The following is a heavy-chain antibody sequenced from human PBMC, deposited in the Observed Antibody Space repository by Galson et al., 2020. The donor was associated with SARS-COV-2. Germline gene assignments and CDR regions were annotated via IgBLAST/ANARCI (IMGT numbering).Heavy chain of an antibody. CDR1: GGSVRSSGKY. CDR3: ARGAYDPLAGHYRDYGMDV. V-gene: IGHV4-39*01. D-gene: IGHD3-9*01. J-gene: IGHJ6*02. Sequence: SETLSLTCTVPGGSVRSSGKYLVWIRQSPGKGLEYIGSIHYSGSTYYNPSLKSRVTTSVDTSKNQVSLKLSSVTAADTAVYYCARGAYDPLAGHYRDYGMDVWGQGTTVTVSS. CDR2: IHYSGST.